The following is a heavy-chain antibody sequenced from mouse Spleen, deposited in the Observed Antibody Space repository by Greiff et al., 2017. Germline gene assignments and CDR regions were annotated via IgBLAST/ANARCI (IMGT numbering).Heavy chain of an antibody. J-gene: IGHJ1*03. V-gene: IGHV3-6*01. CDR3: ARDQGGYGSSYWYFDV. Sequence: EVQVVESGPGLVKPSQSLSFTCSVTGYSITSGYYWNWIRQFPGNKLEWMGYISYDGSNNYNPSLKNRISITRDTSKNQFFLKLNSVTTEDTATYYCARDQGGYGSSYWYFDVWGTGTTVTVSS. D-gene: IGHD1-1*01. CDR1: GYSITSGYY. CDR2: ISYDGSN.